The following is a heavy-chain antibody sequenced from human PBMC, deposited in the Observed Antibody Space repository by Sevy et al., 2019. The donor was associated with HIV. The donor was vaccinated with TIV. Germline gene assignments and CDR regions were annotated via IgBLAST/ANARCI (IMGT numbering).Heavy chain of an antibody. CDR3: SSGWDDAFDI. CDR1: GDSVSSNSAA. CDR2: TYYRSKWYN. J-gene: IGHJ3*02. V-gene: IGHV6-1*01. D-gene: IGHD6-19*01. Sequence: KQLQTLSLTCAISGDSVSSNSAAWNWIRQSPSRGLEWLGRTYYRSKWYNDYAVSVKSRITINPDTSKNQFSLQLNSVTPEDTAVYYCSSGWDDAFDIWGQGTMVTVSS.